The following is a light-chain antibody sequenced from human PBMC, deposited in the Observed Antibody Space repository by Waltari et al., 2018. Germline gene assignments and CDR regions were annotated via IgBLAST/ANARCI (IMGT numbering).Light chain of an antibody. CDR3: QQYDNLPLT. J-gene: IGKJ4*01. CDR1: QDISNY. V-gene: IGKV1-33*01. CDR2: DAS. Sequence: DVKMTQSPSSLLASVGDRVTITCQASQDISNYLNWYQQKPGKAPKLLIYDASNLETGVPSRFSGSGSGTDFTFTISSLQPEDIATYYCQQYDNLPLTFGGGTKVEIK.